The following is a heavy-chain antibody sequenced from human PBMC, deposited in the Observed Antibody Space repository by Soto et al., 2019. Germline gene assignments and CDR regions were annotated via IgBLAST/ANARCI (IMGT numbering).Heavy chain of an antibody. D-gene: IGHD6-19*01. Sequence: QPGGSLRLSCAASGFTVSGSAMHWVRQASGKGLEWVGRIRDKGNSYATEYAASVKGRFTISRDDSKNTAYLQMNSLKTEDTAVYYCSSVAVAGSPPFDNWGQGTLVTVSS. J-gene: IGHJ4*02. CDR2: IRDKGNSYAT. V-gene: IGHV3-73*01. CDR1: GFTVSGSA. CDR3: SSVAVAGSPPFDN.